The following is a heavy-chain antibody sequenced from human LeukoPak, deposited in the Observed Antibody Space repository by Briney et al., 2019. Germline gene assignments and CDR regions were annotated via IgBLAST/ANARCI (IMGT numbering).Heavy chain of an antibody. D-gene: IGHD2-15*01. V-gene: IGHV1-69*13. CDR2: IIPIFGTA. Sequence: GASVKASCKASGGTFSSYAISWVRQAPGQGLEWMGGIIPIFGTANYAQKFQGRVTITADESTSTAYMELSSLRSEDTAVYYCARDQRPDCSGGSCYPFFDYWGQGALVTVSS. J-gene: IGHJ4*02. CDR1: GGTFSSYA. CDR3: ARDQRPDCSGGSCYPFFDY.